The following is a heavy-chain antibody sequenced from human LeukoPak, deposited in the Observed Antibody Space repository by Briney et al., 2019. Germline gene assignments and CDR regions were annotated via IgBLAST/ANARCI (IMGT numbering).Heavy chain of an antibody. CDR1: GLTFRNYA. CDR3: VKDRSDSSSWYGQFEY. D-gene: IGHD6-13*01. Sequence: PGGSLRLSCAASGLTFRNYAMSWVRQAPGKGVEWVLGISGSGGSTYYADSVKGRFTISRDNSKNTLYLQMNSLRPEDTAVFYCVKDRSDSSSWYGQFEYWGQGTLVTVSS. CDR2: ISGSGGST. V-gene: IGHV3-23*01. J-gene: IGHJ4*02.